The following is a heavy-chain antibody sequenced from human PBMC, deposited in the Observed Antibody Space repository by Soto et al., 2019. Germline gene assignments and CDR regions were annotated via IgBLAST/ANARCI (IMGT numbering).Heavy chain of an antibody. CDR3: VIGTDPYKCGF. J-gene: IGHJ4*02. CDR2: VHYSGSI. V-gene: IGHV4-31*03. CDR1: GVSINNGNDY. Sequence: PSETLSLTCTVSGVSINNGNDYWTWIRQHLGKGLEWIGHVHYSGSIHYNPSLQSRVTMSVDTSKNQVSLELSSATVADTAVYYCVIGTDPYKCGFWCPGTLVSGFS. D-gene: IGHD6-25*01.